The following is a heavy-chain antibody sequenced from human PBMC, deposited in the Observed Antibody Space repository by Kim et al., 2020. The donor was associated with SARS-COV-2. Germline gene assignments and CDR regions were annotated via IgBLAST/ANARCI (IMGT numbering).Heavy chain of an antibody. CDR3: ARTSSSGPRGKFDP. J-gene: IGHJ5*02. Sequence: SETLSLTCTVSGGSISSDYWSWIRQPPGKELEWIGYIYYSGSTNYNPSLKSRVTISVDTSKNQFSLKVRSVTAADTAVYYCARTSSSGPRGKFDPWGQGTLVTVSS. V-gene: IGHV4-59*01. CDR2: IYYSGST. CDR1: GGSISSDY. D-gene: IGHD6-19*01.